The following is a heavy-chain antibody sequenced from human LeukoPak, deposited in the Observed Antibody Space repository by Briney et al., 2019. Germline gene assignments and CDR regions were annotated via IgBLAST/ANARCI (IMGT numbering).Heavy chain of an antibody. D-gene: IGHD3-10*01. CDR3: ARDLVRGVRSD. CDR2: IYYSGST. Sequence: SETLSLTCTVSGGSISNYYWSWIRQPPGKGLEWIGYIYYSGSTNYNPSLKSRVTISVDTSKNQFSLKLSSVTAADTAVYYCARDLVRGVRSDWGQGTLVTVSS. V-gene: IGHV4-59*12. CDR1: GGSISNYY. J-gene: IGHJ4*02.